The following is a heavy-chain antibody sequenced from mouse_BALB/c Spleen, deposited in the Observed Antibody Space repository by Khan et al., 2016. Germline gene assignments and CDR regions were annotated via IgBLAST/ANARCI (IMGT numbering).Heavy chain of an antibody. Sequence: VQLQQSGPELEKPGASVKISCKASGYSFTGYNMNWVKQNNGKSLEWIGHIDPHYGGINYNQKFKGKATLTVDKSSSTAYIQLKSLTSEDSAVYYWARDGGGRVYFDYWGQGTALTVSS. D-gene: IGHD1-1*02. V-gene: IGHV1-39*01. CDR1: GYSFTGYN. J-gene: IGHJ2*01. CDR2: IDPHYGGI. CDR3: ARDGGGRVYFDY.